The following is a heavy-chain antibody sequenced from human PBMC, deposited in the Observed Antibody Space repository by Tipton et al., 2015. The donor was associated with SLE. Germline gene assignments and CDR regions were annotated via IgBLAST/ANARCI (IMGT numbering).Heavy chain of an antibody. V-gene: IGHV3-7*01. Sequence: SLRLSCAASGFTFNTYGMHWVRQAPGKGLDWVAIMKQDGSEFYYVDSVKGRFTISRDNAKKSLFLQMDSLRAEDTAVYYCARGGSGWYEGDGFDVWGQGTMVRVSS. CDR3: ARGGSGWYEGDGFDV. D-gene: IGHD6-19*01. CDR2: MKQDGSEF. J-gene: IGHJ3*01. CDR1: GFTFNTYG.